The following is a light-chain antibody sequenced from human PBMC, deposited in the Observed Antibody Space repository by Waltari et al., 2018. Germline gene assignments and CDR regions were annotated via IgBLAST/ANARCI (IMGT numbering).Light chain of an antibody. Sequence: DIQMTQSPSSLSASVGDKVTITCRASQGIGSWLAWYQQKPGEAPKLLIYSASSLESGVPSRFTGSGSGTDYTPTITSLQPEDFATYYCQQGYNPPYSFGQGTKIEIK. CDR1: QGIGSW. CDR2: SAS. V-gene: IGKV1-12*01. CDR3: QQGYNPPYS. J-gene: IGKJ2*03.